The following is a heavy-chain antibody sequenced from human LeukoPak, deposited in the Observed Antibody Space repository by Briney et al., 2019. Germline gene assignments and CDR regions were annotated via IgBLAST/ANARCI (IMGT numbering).Heavy chain of an antibody. J-gene: IGHJ6*02. CDR3: ARGQYGDYYYYYGMDV. Sequence: PSETLSLTCAVYGGSFSGYYWSWIRQPPGKGLEWIGEINHSGSTNYNPSLKSRVTISVDTSKNQFSLKLSSVTAADTAVYYCARGQYGDYYYYYGMDVWAKGPRSPSP. CDR2: INHSGST. D-gene: IGHD4-11*01. V-gene: IGHV4-34*01. CDR1: GGSFSGYY.